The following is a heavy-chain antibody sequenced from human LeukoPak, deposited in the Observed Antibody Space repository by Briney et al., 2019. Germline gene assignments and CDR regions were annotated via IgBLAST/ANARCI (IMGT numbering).Heavy chain of an antibody. CDR3: ARPTSRFSSRVDP. D-gene: IGHD2-2*01. CDR1: GGSISSGSYH. CDR2: ISYSGST. J-gene: IGHJ5*02. Sequence: SETLSLTCTVSGGSISSGSYHWGWIRQPPGKGLEWLGTISYSGSTYYNPSLKSRITISVDTSKNQFSLNLSSVTAEDTAVYYCARPTSRFSSRVDPWGQGTLVTVSS. V-gene: IGHV4-39*01.